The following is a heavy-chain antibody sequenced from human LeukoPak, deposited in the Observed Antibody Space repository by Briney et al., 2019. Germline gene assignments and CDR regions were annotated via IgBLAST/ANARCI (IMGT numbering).Heavy chain of an antibody. V-gene: IGHV3-74*01. CDR2: INSDGSST. D-gene: IGHD3-10*01. Sequence: GGSLRLSCAASGFTFSSYWMHWVRQAPGKGLVWVSRINSDGSSTSYADSVKGRFTISRDNAKNTLYLQMNSLRAEDTAVYYCAKGRSRHYGSGTNWFDPWGQGTLVTVSS. J-gene: IGHJ5*02. CDR3: AKGRSRHYGSGTNWFDP. CDR1: GFTFSSYW.